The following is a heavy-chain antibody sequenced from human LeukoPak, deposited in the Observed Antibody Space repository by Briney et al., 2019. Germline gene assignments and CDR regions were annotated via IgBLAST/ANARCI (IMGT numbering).Heavy chain of an antibody. J-gene: IGHJ4*02. Sequence: ASVKVSCKASGYTFTSYGISRVRQAPGQGLEWMGWISAYNGSTNYAQKLQGRVTMTTDTSTSTAYMELRSLRSDDTAVYYCARVTVPAAMVPFDYWGQGTLVTVSS. D-gene: IGHD2-2*01. CDR1: GYTFTSYG. CDR2: ISAYNGST. CDR3: ARVTVPAAMVPFDY. V-gene: IGHV1-18*04.